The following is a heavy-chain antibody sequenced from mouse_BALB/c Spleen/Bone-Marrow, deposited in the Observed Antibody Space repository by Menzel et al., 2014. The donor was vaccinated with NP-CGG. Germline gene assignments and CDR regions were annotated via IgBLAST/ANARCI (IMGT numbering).Heavy chain of an antibody. D-gene: IGHD2-12*01. CDR3: AISRGLYNYWPLHD. V-gene: IGHV1-69*02. J-gene: IGHJ1*01. CDR2: IDPSDNYI. Sequence: VQLQQSGAELGNPGASVKLSCKPSGYTFTSYWMNWVKQRPGQGLEWIGEIDPSDNYINYNQKVKGKGTLTVDKSSSTAYMQLSILASEASAGYYCAISRGLYNYWPLHDWGAEATVTVSS. CDR1: GYTFTSYW.